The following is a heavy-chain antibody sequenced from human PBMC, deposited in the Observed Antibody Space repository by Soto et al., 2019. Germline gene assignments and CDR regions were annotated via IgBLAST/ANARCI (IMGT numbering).Heavy chain of an antibody. J-gene: IGHJ4*02. D-gene: IGHD6-13*01. CDR1: GFTFSDYH. CDR2: IVTSSAYT. CDR3: ARVRASGWYMGGYLDS. V-gene: IGHV3-11*06. Sequence: QVQLVESGGGLVKPGGSLRLSCVVSGFTFSDYHMSWLRQAPGKGLEWVSHIVTSSAYTKYADSVKGRFSISRDNAKNSLYLEMNSLRVEDTAVYYCARVRASGWYMGGYLDSWGQGTLVTVSS.